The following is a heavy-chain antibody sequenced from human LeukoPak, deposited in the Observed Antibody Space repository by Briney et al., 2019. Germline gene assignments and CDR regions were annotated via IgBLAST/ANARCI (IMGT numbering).Heavy chain of an antibody. CDR1: GFTFSIYA. V-gene: IGHV3-30-3*01. D-gene: IGHD4-17*01. J-gene: IGHJ4*02. Sequence: GGSLRLSCAASGFTFSIYAIQWVRQAPGKGLEWVAVISSDGINKYYADSVMGRFTISRDNSMNTLYLQMNSLRTEDTGVYYCASAAATLTNLRLVDYWGQGTLVTVSS. CDR3: ASAAATLTNLRLVDY. CDR2: ISSDGINK.